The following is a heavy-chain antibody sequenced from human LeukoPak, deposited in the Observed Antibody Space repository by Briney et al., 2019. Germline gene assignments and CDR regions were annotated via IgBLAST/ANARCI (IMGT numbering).Heavy chain of an antibody. J-gene: IGHJ4*02. V-gene: IGHV3-30-3*02. CDR3: AKKGYYDGSGYYMYYFDH. CDR1: GFSFSSYA. CDR2: ISYDGSNK. D-gene: IGHD3-22*01. Sequence: GRSLRLSCAASGFSFSSYAMHWVRQAPGKGLEWVAVISYDGSNKYYADSVKGRFTISRDNSKNTLYLQMNSLRAEDTAVYYCAKKGYYDGSGYYMYYFDHWGQGTLVTVSS.